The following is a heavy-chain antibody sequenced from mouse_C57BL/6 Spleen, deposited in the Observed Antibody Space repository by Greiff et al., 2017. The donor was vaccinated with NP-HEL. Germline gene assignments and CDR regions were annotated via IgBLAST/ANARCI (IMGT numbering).Heavy chain of an antibody. CDR2: IHPNSGST. Sequence: QVQLQQSGAELVKPGASVKLSCKASGYTFTSYWMHWVKQRPGQGLEWIGMIHPNSGSTNYNEKFKSKATLTVDKSSSTAYMQLSSLTSEDSAVYYCAINWDAWFAYWGQGTLVTVSA. CDR1: GYTFTSYW. J-gene: IGHJ3*01. V-gene: IGHV1-64*01. D-gene: IGHD4-1*02. CDR3: AINWDAWFAY.